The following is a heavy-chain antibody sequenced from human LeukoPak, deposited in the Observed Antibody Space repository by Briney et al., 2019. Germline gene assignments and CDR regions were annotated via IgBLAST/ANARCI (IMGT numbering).Heavy chain of an antibody. Sequence: GGSLRLSCAASGFTFSSYAMSWVRQAPWKGLEWVSAISGSACSTYYPDSVKGRFNNSKDNPKNKMYIQMNRERAEDKAVYYCETVTRGGGVFDYWGQGTMVTVSS. CDR2: ISGSACST. V-gene: IGHV3-23*01. CDR3: ETVTRGGGVFDY. CDR1: GFTFSSYA. D-gene: IGHD3-10*01. J-gene: IGHJ4*02.